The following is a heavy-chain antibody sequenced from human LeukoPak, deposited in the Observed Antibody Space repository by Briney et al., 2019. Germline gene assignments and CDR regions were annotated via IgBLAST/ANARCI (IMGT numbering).Heavy chain of an antibody. V-gene: IGHV1-8*01. CDR2: MNPNSGNT. Sequence: ASVKVSCKASGYTFTSYDINWVRQATGQGLEWMGWMNPNSGNTSYAQKFQGRVTMTRNTSISTAYMELSSLRSEDTAVYYCARGQEYYYGSGSYNPWGQGTLVTVSS. D-gene: IGHD3-10*01. CDR3: ARGQEYYYGSGSYNP. CDR1: GYTFTSYD. J-gene: IGHJ5*02.